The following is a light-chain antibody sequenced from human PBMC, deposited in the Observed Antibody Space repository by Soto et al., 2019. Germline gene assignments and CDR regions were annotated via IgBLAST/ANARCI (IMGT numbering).Light chain of an antibody. V-gene: IGLV2-14*01. CDR2: DVS. Sequence: QSVLTQPASVSGSPGQSSTISCTGTSSDVGGYNYVSWYQQHPGKDPKLMIYDVSNRPSGVSNRFSGSKSGNTASLTISGLQAEDEADYYCSSYTSSSFYVFGTGTKVTVL. J-gene: IGLJ1*01. CDR1: SSDVGGYNY. CDR3: SSYTSSSFYV.